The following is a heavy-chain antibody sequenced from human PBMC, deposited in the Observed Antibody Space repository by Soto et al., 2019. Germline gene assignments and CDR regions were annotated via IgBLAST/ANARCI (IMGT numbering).Heavy chain of an antibody. CDR1: GFITGYG. CDR3: ARGLDWLLYPLDY. V-gene: IGHV3-30*03. D-gene: IGHD3-9*01. J-gene: IGHJ4*02. Sequence: PGGSLRLSCAASGFITGYGMHWVRQAPGKGLEWVAVISYDGSNKYYADSVKGRFTISRDNSKNTLYLQMNSLRAEDTAVYYCARGLDWLLYPLDYWGQGTLVTVSS. CDR2: ISYDGSNK.